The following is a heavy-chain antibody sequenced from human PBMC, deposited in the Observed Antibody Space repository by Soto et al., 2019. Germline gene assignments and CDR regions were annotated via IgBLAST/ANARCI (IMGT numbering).Heavy chain of an antibody. D-gene: IGHD3-10*01. V-gene: IGHV4-30-4*01. CDR2: ITYRART. CDR3: ARGSGSYRNFDY. Sequence: SETLSLTCTVSGGSISSGDYYWSWIRQSPGKGLEWIGDITYRARTNYNPSLQSRVAMSVDTSKNQFSLRLSSVTASDTAVYYCARGSGSYRNFDYWGQGTLVTVSS. CDR1: GGSISSGDYY. J-gene: IGHJ4*02.